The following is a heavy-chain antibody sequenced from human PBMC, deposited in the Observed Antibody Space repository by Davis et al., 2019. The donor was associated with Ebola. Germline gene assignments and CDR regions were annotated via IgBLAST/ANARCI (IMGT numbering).Heavy chain of an antibody. CDR2: IIPILGIA. Sequence: SVKVSCKASGGTFSSYAISWVRQAPGQGLEWMGRIIPILGIANYAQKFQGRVTITADKSTSTAYMELSSLRSEDTAVYYCARDIDWNDALEAFDIWGQGTMVTVSS. CDR1: GGTFSSYA. J-gene: IGHJ3*02. CDR3: ARDIDWNDALEAFDI. V-gene: IGHV1-69*04. D-gene: IGHD1-1*01.